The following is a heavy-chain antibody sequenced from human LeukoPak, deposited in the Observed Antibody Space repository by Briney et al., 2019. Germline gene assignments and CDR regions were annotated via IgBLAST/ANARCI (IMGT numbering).Heavy chain of an antibody. Sequence: PGGSLRLSCVVSGFTFSDYWMNWGRQAPGKGLGWGAKIKGRGSEKYYLDSVKGRFTISRDNSWNTLYLQMNSLTVEDTAVYYCARGWGEKGRCRGGTCNNPEFDYWGQGALVIVSS. D-gene: IGHD2-15*01. J-gene: IGHJ4*02. CDR3: ARGWGEKGRCRGGTCNNPEFDY. V-gene: IGHV3-7*01. CDR2: IKGRGSEK. CDR1: GFTFSDYW.